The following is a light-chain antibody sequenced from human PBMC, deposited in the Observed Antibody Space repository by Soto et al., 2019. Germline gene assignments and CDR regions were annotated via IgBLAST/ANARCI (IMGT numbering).Light chain of an antibody. V-gene: IGKV4-1*01. Sequence: DIVMTQSPDSLAVSLGERATINCKSSQSGLYSSNNKNYLAWYQQKPGQPPKLLIYWASTRESGVPDRFSGSGSGTDFTLTISSLQAEDVAVYYCQQYYSTPLTFCQGTKVEIK. J-gene: IGKJ1*01. CDR3: QQYYSTPLT. CDR2: WAS. CDR1: QSGLYSSNNKNY.